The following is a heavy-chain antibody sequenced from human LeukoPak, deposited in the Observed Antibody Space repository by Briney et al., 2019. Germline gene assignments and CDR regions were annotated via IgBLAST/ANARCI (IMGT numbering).Heavy chain of an antibody. CDR2: IYHSGST. D-gene: IGHD6-19*01. Sequence: SQTLSLTCAVSGGSISSGGYSWSWIRQPPGKGLEWIGYIYHSGSTYYNPSLWSRVTISVDRSKNQFSLKLSSVTAADTAVYYSLSGGVFDYWGQGTLVTVSS. V-gene: IGHV4-30-2*01. CDR3: LSGGVFDY. CDR1: GGSISSGGYS. J-gene: IGHJ4*02.